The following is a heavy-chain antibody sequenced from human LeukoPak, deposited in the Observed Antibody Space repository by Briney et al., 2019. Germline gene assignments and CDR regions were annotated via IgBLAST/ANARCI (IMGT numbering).Heavy chain of an antibody. D-gene: IGHD2-2*01. CDR2: ISYGGST. J-gene: IGHJ4*02. CDR3: ARPLVPAATTGFDY. Sequence: SETLSLTCTVSGGSISSSTDYWGWIRQPPGKGLEWIGSISYGGSTYYNSSLKDRVTISVDTSKNQFSLKLNSVTAADTAVYYCARPLVPAATTGFDYWGQGTLVTVSS. CDR1: GGSISSSTDY. V-gene: IGHV4-39*01.